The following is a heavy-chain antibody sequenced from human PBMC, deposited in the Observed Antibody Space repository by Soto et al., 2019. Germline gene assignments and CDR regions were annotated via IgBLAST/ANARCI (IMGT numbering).Heavy chain of an antibody. J-gene: IGHJ5*02. Sequence: SQTLSLTCAISWDRVSSNSAAWNWIRPSPSRGLEWLGRTYYRSKWYNDYAVSVKSRITINPDTSKNQFSLQLNSVTPEDTAVYYCARARYSGSYYGLWFDPWGQGTLVTVSS. D-gene: IGHD1-26*01. CDR2: TYYRSKWYN. V-gene: IGHV6-1*01. CDR3: ARARYSGSYYGLWFDP. CDR1: WDRVSSNSAA.